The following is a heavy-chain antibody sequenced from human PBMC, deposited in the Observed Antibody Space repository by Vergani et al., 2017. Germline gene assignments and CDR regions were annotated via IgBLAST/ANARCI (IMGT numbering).Heavy chain of an antibody. V-gene: IGHV1-2*02. Sequence: QVQLVQSGAEVKKPGASVKVSCKASGYTFTGYYMHWVRQAPGQGLEWMGWINPNSGGTNYAQKFQGRVTMTRDTSISTAYMELSRLRSDDTAVYYCARGNIVATIFVFLPFDCWGQGTLVTVSS. D-gene: IGHD5-12*01. CDR1: GYTFTGYY. CDR2: INPNSGGT. CDR3: ARGNIVATIFVFLPFDC. J-gene: IGHJ4*02.